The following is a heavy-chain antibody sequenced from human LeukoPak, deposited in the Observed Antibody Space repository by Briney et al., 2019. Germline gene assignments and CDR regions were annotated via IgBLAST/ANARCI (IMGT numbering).Heavy chain of an antibody. CDR2: IFPSGGEI. CDR3: ATYRQVLLPFES. D-gene: IGHD2-8*02. V-gene: IGHV3-23*01. CDR1: GFTFSSYA. J-gene: IGHJ4*02. Sequence: GGSLRLSCAPSGFTFSSYAMSWVRQPPGKGLEWVSSIFPSGGEIHYADSVRGRFTISRDNSKSTLSLQMNSLRAEDTAIYYCATYRQVLLPFESWGQGTLVTVSS.